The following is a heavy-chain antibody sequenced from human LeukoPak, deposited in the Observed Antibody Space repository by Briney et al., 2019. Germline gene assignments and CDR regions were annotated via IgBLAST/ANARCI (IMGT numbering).Heavy chain of an antibody. J-gene: IGHJ3*02. CDR1: GGSISSYY. CDR2: IYYSGST. CDR3: ARDTMTDAFDI. D-gene: IGHD3-22*01. Sequence: PSETLSLTCTVPGGSISSYYWSWIRQPPGKGLEWIGYIYYSGSTNYNPSLKSRVTISVDTSKNQFSLKLSSVTAADTAVYYCARDTMTDAFDIWGQGTMVTVSS. V-gene: IGHV4-59*01.